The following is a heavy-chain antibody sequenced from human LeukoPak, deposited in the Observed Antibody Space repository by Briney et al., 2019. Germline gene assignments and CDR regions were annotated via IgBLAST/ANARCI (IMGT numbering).Heavy chain of an antibody. CDR2: ISSSSSTI. CDR3: ARQRSHDYGDYVYQDFDY. V-gene: IGHV3-48*04. J-gene: IGHJ4*02. Sequence: GGSLRLSCAASGFTFSTYNMNWVRQAPGKGLEWVSYISSSSSTIYYADSVKGRFTISRDNAKNSLYLQMNSLRAEDTAVYYCARQRSHDYGDYVYQDFDYWGQGTLVTVSS. CDR1: GFTFSTYN. D-gene: IGHD4-17*01.